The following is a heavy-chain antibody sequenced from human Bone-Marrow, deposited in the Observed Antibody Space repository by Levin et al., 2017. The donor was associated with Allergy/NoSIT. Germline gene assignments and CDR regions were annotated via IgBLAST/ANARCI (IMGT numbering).Heavy chain of an antibody. CDR2: IKRKTDGGTT. J-gene: IGHJ4*02. CDR3: ATDDYGGN. Sequence: GGSLRLSCAASGFTVTDAWMHWVRQAPGKGLEWVGRIKRKTDGGTTAYAAPVRGRFTISTDDSENTVSLQMGNLKTDDTAVYYCATDDYGGNWGTGTLVTVSS. D-gene: IGHD4-23*01. V-gene: IGHV3-15*01. CDR1: GFTVTDAW.